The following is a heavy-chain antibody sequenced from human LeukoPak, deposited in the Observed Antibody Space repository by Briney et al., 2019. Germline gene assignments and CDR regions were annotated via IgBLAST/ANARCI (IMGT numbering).Heavy chain of an antibody. CDR2: IYSGGST. V-gene: IGHV3-53*04. Sequence: PGGSLRLSCAASGFTVSSNYMSWVRQAPGKGLEWVSVIYSGGSTYYADSVKGRFTISRHNSKNTLYLQMNSLRAEDTAVYYCARDPEKYSSSWYRTGPGYFDYWGQGTLVTVSS. D-gene: IGHD6-13*01. J-gene: IGHJ4*02. CDR1: GFTVSSNY. CDR3: ARDPEKYSSSWYRTGPGYFDY.